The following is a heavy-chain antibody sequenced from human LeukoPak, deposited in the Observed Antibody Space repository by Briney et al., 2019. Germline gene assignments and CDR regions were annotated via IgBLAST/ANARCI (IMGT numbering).Heavy chain of an antibody. V-gene: IGHV1-18*01. J-gene: IGHJ4*02. CDR3: ARVGVVVVVAAPDY. CDR2: ISAYNGNT. CDR1: RYTFTSYG. Sequence: ASVKVSCKASRYTFTSYGISWVRQAPGQGGEGMGWISAYNGNTNYAQKLQGRVTMTTDTSTSTAYMELRSLRSDDTAMYYCARVGVVVVVAAPDYWGQGTLVTVLS. D-gene: IGHD2-15*01.